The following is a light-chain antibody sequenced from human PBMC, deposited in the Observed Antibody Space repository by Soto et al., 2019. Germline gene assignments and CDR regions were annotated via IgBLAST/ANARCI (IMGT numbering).Light chain of an antibody. CDR3: SSLTTGFTYV. J-gene: IGLJ1*01. CDR2: EVS. CDR1: SSDVGAYNY. V-gene: IGLV2-14*01. Sequence: QSALTQPASVSGSPGQSVAISCTGTSSDVGAYNYVSWYQQHPGKAPKLLLSEVSNRPSGVSDRFSGSKSGNTASLTISGLQSEDEADYYCSSLTTGFTYVFGTGTKLTVL.